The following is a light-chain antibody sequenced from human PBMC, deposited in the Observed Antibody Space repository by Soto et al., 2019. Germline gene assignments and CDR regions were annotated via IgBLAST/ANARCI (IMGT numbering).Light chain of an antibody. V-gene: IGKV1-27*01. CDR3: QRYDSAPWT. Sequence: DIQMTQSPSSLSASVGDRVTITCRASQGIGNFLAWYQQKPGKPPKLLMYAASSLQSGVPSRFSGSGVGTAFTLTISSLQPEDVAGYYCQRYDSAPWTFGQGPKVEIK. J-gene: IGKJ1*01. CDR1: QGIGNF. CDR2: AAS.